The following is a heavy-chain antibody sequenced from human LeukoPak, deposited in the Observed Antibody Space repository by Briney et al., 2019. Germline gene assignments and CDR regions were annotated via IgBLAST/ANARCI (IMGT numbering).Heavy chain of an antibody. V-gene: IGHV4-4*02. CDR2: IYHSGST. CDR3: ARGGGTGDPLTGYAFDI. D-gene: IGHD1-20*01. CDR1: GGSISSSNW. Sequence: PSETLSLTCAVSGGSISSSNWWSWVRPPPGKGLEWIGEIYHSGSTNYNPSLKSRVTISVDKSKNQFSLKLSSVTAADTAVYYCARGGGTGDPLTGYAFDIWGQGTMVTVSS. J-gene: IGHJ3*02.